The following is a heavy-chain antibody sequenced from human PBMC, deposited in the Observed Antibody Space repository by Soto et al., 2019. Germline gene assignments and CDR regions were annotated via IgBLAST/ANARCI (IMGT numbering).Heavy chain of an antibody. CDR1: GYTFTSYD. Sequence: ASVKGSCKASGYTFTSYDINWVRQATGQGLEWMGWMNPNSGNTGYAQKFQGRVTMARNTSISTAYMELSSLRSEDTAVYYCARGRSSRIYYSFDIRGQGTMVPVSS. V-gene: IGHV1-8*01. CDR3: ARGRSSRIYYSFDI. J-gene: IGHJ3*02. D-gene: IGHD6-13*01. CDR2: MNPNSGNT.